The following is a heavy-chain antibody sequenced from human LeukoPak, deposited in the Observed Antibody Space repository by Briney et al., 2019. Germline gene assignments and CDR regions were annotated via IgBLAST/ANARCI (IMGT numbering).Heavy chain of an antibody. CDR1: GFTSSSYW. V-gene: IGHV3-74*01. D-gene: IGHD2-2*01. Sequence: SGGSLRLSCAASGFTSSSYWMHWVRQAPGKGLVWVARIKSDGSSTGYADSVKGRFTNSRDNAKNTLYLQMNSLRDEDTAVYYCARGDAHGFDFWGQGTMVTVSS. J-gene: IGHJ3*01. CDR3: ARGDAHGFDF. CDR2: IKSDGSST.